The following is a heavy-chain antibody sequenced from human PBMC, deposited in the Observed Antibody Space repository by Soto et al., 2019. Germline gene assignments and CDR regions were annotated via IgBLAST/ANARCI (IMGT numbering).Heavy chain of an antibody. Sequence: SETLSLTCAVSGGSISSGGYSWSWIRQPPGKGLEWIGYIYHSGSTYYNPSLKSRVTISVDRSKNQFSLKLSSVTAADTAVYYCARAYQSYFDYWGQGTLVTVSS. V-gene: IGHV4-30-2*01. CDR2: IYHSGST. CDR1: GGSISSGGYS. CDR3: ARAYQSYFDY. J-gene: IGHJ4*02.